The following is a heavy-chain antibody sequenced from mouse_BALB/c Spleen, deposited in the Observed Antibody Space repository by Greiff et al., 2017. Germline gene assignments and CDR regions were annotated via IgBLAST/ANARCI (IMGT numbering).Heavy chain of an antibody. CDR3: ATSITTVEYFDV. D-gene: IGHD1-1*01. Sequence: EVQLHQSGAELVKPGASVKLSCTASGFNIKDTYMHWVKQRPEQGLEWIGRIDPANGNTKYDPKFQGKATITADTSSNTAYLQLSSLTSEDTAVYYCATSITTVEYFDVWGAGTTVTVSS. CDR2: IDPANGNT. J-gene: IGHJ1*01. V-gene: IGHV14-3*02. CDR1: GFNIKDTY.